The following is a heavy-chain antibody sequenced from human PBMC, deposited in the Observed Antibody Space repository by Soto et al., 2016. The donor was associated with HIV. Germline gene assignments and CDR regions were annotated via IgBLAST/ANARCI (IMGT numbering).Heavy chain of an antibody. V-gene: IGHV3-74*01. CDR2: INSDGIST. J-gene: IGHJ4*02. CDR3: ARGIAAAGTLPNY. CDR1: GFTFSNYW. Sequence: EVQLVESGGGLVQPGGSLRLSCAASGFTFSNYWMHWVRQVPGKGLVWVSRINSDGISTSYADSVKGRFTISRDNAKNTLYLQMSSLRAEDTAVYFCARGIAAAGTLPNYWGQGTLVTVSS. D-gene: IGHD6-13*01.